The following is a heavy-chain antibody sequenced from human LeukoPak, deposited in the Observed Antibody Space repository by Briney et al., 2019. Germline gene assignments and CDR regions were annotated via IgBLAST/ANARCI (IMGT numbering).Heavy chain of an antibody. CDR3: ARVNPVYGGHAY. V-gene: IGHV3-30*04. CDR2: ISYDGSNK. D-gene: IGHD4-23*01. CDR1: GFTFSSYA. J-gene: IGHJ4*02. Sequence: GGSLRLSCAASGFTFSSYAMHWVRQAPGKGLEWVAVISYDGSNKYYADSVKGRFTISRDNSKNTLYLQMNSLRAEDTAVYYCARVNPVYGGHAYWGQGTLVTVSS.